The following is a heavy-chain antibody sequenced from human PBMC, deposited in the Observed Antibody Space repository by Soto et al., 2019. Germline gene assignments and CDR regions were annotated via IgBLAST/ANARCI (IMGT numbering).Heavy chain of an antibody. Sequence: PSETLSLTCTVSGGSISSGDYYWSWIRQPPGKGLEWIGYIYYSGSTYYNPSLKSRVTISVDTSKNQFSLKLSSVTAADTAVYYCARFLVGATGFDYWGQGTLVTVSS. CDR1: GGSISSGDYY. V-gene: IGHV4-30-4*01. CDR3: ARFLVGATGFDY. D-gene: IGHD1-26*01. CDR2: IYYSGST. J-gene: IGHJ4*02.